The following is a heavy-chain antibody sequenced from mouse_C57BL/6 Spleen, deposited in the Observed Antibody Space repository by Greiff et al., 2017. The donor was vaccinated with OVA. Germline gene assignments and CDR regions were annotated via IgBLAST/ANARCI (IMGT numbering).Heavy chain of an antibody. J-gene: IGHJ4*01. Sequence: VQLQESGPGLVQPSQSLSITCTVSGFSLTSYGVHWVRQSPGKGLEWLGVIWRGGSTDYNAAFMSRLSITKDNSKSQVFFKMNSLQADDTAIYYCAKGHTVVDAMDYWGQGTSVTVSS. CDR3: AKGHTVVDAMDY. CDR1: GFSLTSYG. V-gene: IGHV2-5*01. CDR2: IWRGGST. D-gene: IGHD1-1*01.